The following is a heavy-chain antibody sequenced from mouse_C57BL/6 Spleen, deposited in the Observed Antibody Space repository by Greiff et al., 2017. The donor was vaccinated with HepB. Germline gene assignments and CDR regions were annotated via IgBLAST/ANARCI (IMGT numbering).Heavy chain of an antibody. Sequence: QVQLKQSGAELARPGASVKMSCKASGYTFTSYTMHWVKQRPGHGLEWIGYINPSSGYTKYNQKFKDKATLTADKSSSTAYMQLSSLTSEDSAVYYCARSHYGSSLSYWYFDVWGTGTTVTVSS. D-gene: IGHD1-1*01. CDR1: GYTFTSYT. V-gene: IGHV1-4*01. J-gene: IGHJ1*03. CDR3: ARSHYGSSLSYWYFDV. CDR2: INPSSGYT.